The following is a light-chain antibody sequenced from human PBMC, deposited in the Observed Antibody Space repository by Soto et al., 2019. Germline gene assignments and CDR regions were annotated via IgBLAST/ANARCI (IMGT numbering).Light chain of an antibody. J-gene: IGLJ3*02. Sequence: QSALTQPASVSGSPGQSITISCTGTRSDVGSYNSVAWYQQHLGKAPRVMIFEVTQRPSGVSNRFSGSKSGNTASLTISGLQAEDEADYFCFSYAGSSTWVFGGGTKLTVL. V-gene: IGLV2-23*02. CDR3: FSYAGSSTWV. CDR1: RSDVGSYNS. CDR2: EVT.